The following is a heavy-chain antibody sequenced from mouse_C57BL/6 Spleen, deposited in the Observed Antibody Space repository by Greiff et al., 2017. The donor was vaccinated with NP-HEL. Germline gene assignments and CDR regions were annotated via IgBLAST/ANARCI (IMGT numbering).Heavy chain of an antibody. J-gene: IGHJ2*01. V-gene: IGHV5-6*01. CDR1: GFTFSSYG. CDR2: ISSGGSYT. D-gene: IGHD1-1*01. Sequence: EVKLVESGGDLVKPGGSLKLSCAASGFTFSSYGMSWVRQTPDKRLEWVATISSGGSYTYYPDSVKGRFTISRDNAKNTLYLQMSSLKSEDTAMYYCARHVTVVFDYWGQGTTLTVSS. CDR3: ARHVTVVFDY.